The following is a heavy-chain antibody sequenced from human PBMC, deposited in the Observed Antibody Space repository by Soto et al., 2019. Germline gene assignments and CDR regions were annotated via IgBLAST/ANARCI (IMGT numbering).Heavy chain of an antibody. CDR3: AIGSDSGYDFWGYYYYYMDV. CDR1: GGSFSGYY. J-gene: IGHJ6*03. Sequence: SETLSLTCAVYGGSFSGYYWSWIRQPPGKGLEWIGEINHSGSTNYNPSHKSRVNKSEDTSKNQFSLKLSSVTAADTAVYYCAIGSDSGYDFWGYYYYYMDVWGKGTTVTVSS. V-gene: IGHV4-34*01. CDR2: INHSGST. D-gene: IGHD5-12*01.